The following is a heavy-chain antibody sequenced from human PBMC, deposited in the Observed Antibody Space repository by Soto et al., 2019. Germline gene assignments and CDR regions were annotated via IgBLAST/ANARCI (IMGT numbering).Heavy chain of an antibody. CDR2: IYSGGST. V-gene: IGHV3-53*01. D-gene: IGHD3-22*01. J-gene: IGHJ3*02. CDR1: GFTVSSNY. Sequence: GGSLRLSCAASGFTVSSNYMSWFRQAPGKGLEWVSVIYSGGSTYYADSVKGRFTISRDNSKNTLYLQMNSLRAEDTAVYYCARNYDSTAGGAFDIWGQGTMVTVSS. CDR3: ARNYDSTAGGAFDI.